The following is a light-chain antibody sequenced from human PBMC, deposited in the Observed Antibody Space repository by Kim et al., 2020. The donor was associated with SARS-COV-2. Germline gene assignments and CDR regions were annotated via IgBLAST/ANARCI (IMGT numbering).Light chain of an antibody. V-gene: IGLV4-69*01. CDR1: GGHRSYA. J-gene: IGLJ2*01. CDR3: QTWGTVILRV. Sequence: SVTLTCTMGGGHRSYAIGWHQQHAEKSPGCLMKLNGEGGRSKGDGIPDRFSGSSSGAERDLTISSLQSEDGADYYCQTWGTVILRVFGGGTQLTVL. CDR2: LNGEGGR.